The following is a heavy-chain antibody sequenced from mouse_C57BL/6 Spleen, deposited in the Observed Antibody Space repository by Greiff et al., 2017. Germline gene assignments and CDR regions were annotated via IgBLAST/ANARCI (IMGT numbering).Heavy chain of an antibody. CDR2: ISYDGSN. CDR3: ARGPPITLRGHTRYFDV. V-gene: IGHV3-6*01. CDR1: GYSITSGYY. J-gene: IGHJ1*03. Sequence: EVQLQQSGPGLVKPSQSLSLTCSVTGYSITSGYYWNWIRQFPGNKLEWMGYISYDGSNNYNPSLKNRISITRDTSKNQFFLKLNSVTTEDTATYYCARGPPITLRGHTRYFDVWGTGTTVTVSS. D-gene: IGHD1-2*01.